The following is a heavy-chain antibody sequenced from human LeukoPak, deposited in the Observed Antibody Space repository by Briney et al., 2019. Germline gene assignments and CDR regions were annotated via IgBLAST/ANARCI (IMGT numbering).Heavy chain of an antibody. Sequence: GGSLRLSCAASGFTFSTYSMNWVRQAPGKGLEWVSSISRSSYIYYADSVKGRFTISRDNAKNSLYLQMNSLRAEDTAVYYCAGYVSSGRRDAFDIWGQGTMVTVSS. CDR3: AGYVSSGRRDAFDI. D-gene: IGHD3-22*01. CDR1: GFTFSTYS. J-gene: IGHJ3*02. CDR2: ISRSSYI. V-gene: IGHV3-21*01.